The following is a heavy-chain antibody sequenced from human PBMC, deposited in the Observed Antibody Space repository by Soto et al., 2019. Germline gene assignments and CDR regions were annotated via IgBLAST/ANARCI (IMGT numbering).Heavy chain of an antibody. CDR3: ALVPAAMAYYYSYMDV. CDR1: GFTFSDYF. V-gene: IGHV3-11*01. J-gene: IGHJ6*03. D-gene: IGHD2-2*01. CDR2: ISGSGSII. Sequence: QVQLVETGGGLVKPGGSLRLSCAASGFTFSDYFMTWIRQPPGKGLEWVSYISGSGSIIYYADSVKGRFTISRDNAKNSLYLQMNSLRAEDTAVYYCALVPAAMAYYYSYMDVWGKGTTVTVS.